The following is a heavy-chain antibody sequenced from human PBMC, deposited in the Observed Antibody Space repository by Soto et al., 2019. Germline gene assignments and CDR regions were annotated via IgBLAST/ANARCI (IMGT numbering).Heavy chain of an antibody. CDR2: MSYDGSLK. CDR3: SKVDGFLAGYPFFDH. Sequence: QVQLLESGGGVVQPGRSLRLSCAVSGFNFTNYDMHWVRQAPCNGLEWVAVMSYDGSLKYYADSVKGRFTISRDTSKNTLYLQMNSLRAEDTAVYYCSKVDGFLAGYPFFDHWGQGTLVTVSS. CDR1: GFNFTNYD. V-gene: IGHV3-30*18. J-gene: IGHJ4*02. D-gene: IGHD3-9*01.